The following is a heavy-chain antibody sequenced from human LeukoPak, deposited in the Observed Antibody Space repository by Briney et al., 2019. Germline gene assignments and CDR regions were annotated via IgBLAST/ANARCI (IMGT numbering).Heavy chain of an antibody. CDR2: INHSGST. CDR1: GGSFSGYY. CDR3: ARRAAFDI. Sequence: SETLSLTCAVYGGSFSGYYWSWIRQPPGKGLEWIGEINHSGSTNYNPSLKSRVTISVDTSKNQFSLKLSSVTAADTAVYYCARRAAFDIWGQGTMATVSS. V-gene: IGHV4-34*01. J-gene: IGHJ3*02.